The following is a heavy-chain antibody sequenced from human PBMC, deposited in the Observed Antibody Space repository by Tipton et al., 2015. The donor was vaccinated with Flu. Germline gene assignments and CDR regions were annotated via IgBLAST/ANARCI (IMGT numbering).Heavy chain of an antibody. D-gene: IGHD4-11*01. CDR2: IYSGGST. J-gene: IGHJ5*01. V-gene: IGHV3-53*01. Sequence: VQLVQSGGGLIQPGGSLRLSCAASGFTVSSNYMSWVRQAPGKGLEWVSVIYSGGSTYYADSVMGRFTISRDNSKNTLYLQMNSLRAEDTAVYYCARRDYSNYVSVPKNWFDSWGQGILVTVSS. CDR1: GFTVSSNY. CDR3: ARRDYSNYVSVPKNWFDS.